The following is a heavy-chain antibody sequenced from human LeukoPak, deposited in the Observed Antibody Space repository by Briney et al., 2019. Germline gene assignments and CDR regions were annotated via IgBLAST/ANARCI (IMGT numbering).Heavy chain of an antibody. CDR1: GFTFSSYW. Sequence: GGSLRLSCAASGFTFSSYWMHWVRQAPGKGLEWVASIKQDGNEKYYVDSVRGRFTISRDNAKNSLYLQMDSLRVEDTALYYCARDLDFGSGRSLGAFDIWGQGQWSSSL. CDR3: ARDLDFGSGRSLGAFDI. D-gene: IGHD3-10*01. J-gene: IGHJ3*02. V-gene: IGHV3-7*03. CDR2: IKQDGNEK.